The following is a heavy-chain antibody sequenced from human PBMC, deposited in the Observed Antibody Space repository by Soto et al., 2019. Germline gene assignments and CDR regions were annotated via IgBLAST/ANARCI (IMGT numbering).Heavy chain of an antibody. Sequence: LRLSCAASGFTFSSYGMHWVRQAPGKGLEWVAVIWYDGSNKYYADSVKGRFTISRDNSKNTLYLQMNSLRAEDTAVYYCARVQFFNVYAANYGMDVWGQGTTVTVSS. D-gene: IGHD2-8*01. CDR3: ARVQFFNVYAANYGMDV. CDR2: IWYDGSNK. V-gene: IGHV3-33*01. CDR1: GFTFSSYG. J-gene: IGHJ6*02.